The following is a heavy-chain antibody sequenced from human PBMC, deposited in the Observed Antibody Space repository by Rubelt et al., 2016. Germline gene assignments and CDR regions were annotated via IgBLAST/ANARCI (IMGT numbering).Heavy chain of an antibody. D-gene: IGHD6-13*01. V-gene: IGHV7-4-1*02. CDR1: GYTFTSYA. CDR2: INTNTGNP. J-gene: IGHJ4*02. CDR3: ARGDSSTWIPPTDY. Sequence: QVQLVQSGAEVKKPGASVKVSCKASGYTFTSYAMHWVRQAPGQRLEWMGWINTNTGNPTYSQGFTGRCFFSLDTSVSTAYLQISSLKAEDTALYYCARGDSSTWIPPTDYWGQGTLVSVSS.